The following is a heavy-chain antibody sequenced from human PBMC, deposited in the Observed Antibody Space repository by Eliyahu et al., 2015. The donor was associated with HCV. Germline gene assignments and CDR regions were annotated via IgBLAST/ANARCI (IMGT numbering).Heavy chain of an antibody. J-gene: IGHJ4*02. V-gene: IGHV3-73*02. Sequence: EVQLVESGGGLVQPGEXXRLSCAAXGFTFSDPSMXWVRQASGKGLEWVGRIRSKANNYATVYAASVKGRFTISRDDSKNTAYLQMNSLKTEDTAVYYCTRRGYGGNSGEDYWGQGTLVTVSS. CDR1: GFTFSDPS. D-gene: IGHD4-23*01. CDR3: TRRGYGGNSGEDY. CDR2: IRSKANNYAT.